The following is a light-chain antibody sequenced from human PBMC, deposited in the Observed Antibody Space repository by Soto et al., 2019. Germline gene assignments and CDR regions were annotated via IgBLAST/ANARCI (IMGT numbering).Light chain of an antibody. V-gene: IGKV3-20*01. J-gene: IGKJ1*01. Sequence: EIVLTQSPGTLSLSPGERATLSCRASQSVSSSYLAWYQQKPGQAPRLLIYGASSRATGIPDRFSGSGSGTDFTLTISRLEPEDFAEYYGQQYGSSRPFGQGTKVEIK. CDR1: QSVSSSY. CDR3: QQYGSSRP. CDR2: GAS.